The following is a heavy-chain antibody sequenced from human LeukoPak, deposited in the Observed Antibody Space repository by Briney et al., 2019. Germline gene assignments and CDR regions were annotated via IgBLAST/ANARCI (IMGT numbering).Heavy chain of an antibody. V-gene: IGHV4-61*02. J-gene: IGHJ5*02. Sequence: SQTLSLTCTVSGDSISSGSYYWSWIRQPAGKGLEWIGRIYTSGSTNYNPSLKSRFTISVDTSKNQFSLKLSSVTAADTAVYYCARNKYDILTGYFRRNNWFDPWGQGTLVTVSS. CDR2: IYTSGST. CDR3: ARNKYDILTGYFRRNNWFDP. CDR1: GDSISSGSYY. D-gene: IGHD3-9*01.